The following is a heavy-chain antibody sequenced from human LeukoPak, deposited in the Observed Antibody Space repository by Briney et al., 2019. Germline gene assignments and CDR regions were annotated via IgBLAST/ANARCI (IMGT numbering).Heavy chain of an antibody. J-gene: IGHJ4*02. V-gene: IGHV3-7*01. CDR2: IKQDGSEK. CDR3: ARSRPDHCSSTSCYYY. D-gene: IGHD2-2*01. Sequence: PGGSLRLSWAASGFTFSSYWMSWVRQAPGKGLEWVANIKQDGSEKYYVDSVKGRFTISRDNAKNSLYLQMNSLRAEDTAVYYCARSRPDHCSSTSCYYYWGQGTLVTVSS. CDR1: GFTFSSYW.